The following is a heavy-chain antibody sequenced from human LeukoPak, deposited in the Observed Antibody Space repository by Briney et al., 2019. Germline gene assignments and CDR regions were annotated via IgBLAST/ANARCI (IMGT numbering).Heavy chain of an antibody. CDR3: TTYYVGEGGRGH. D-gene: IGHD2-21*01. CDR1: GDSVSSAGYH. Sequence: SETLSHTCSVSGDSVSSAGYHWSWIRQAPGKGLEWIGHSGSPSYNPSLKSRVMISIDTSKNQFSLKVSTVTAADTAVYYCTTYYVGEGGRGHWGPGTLVTVSS. CDR2: SGSP. V-gene: IGHV4-61*08. J-gene: IGHJ4*02.